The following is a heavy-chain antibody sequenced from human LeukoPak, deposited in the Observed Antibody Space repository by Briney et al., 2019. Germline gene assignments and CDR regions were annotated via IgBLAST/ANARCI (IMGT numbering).Heavy chain of an antibody. D-gene: IGHD2-2*01. CDR2: MGGGDSQI. J-gene: IGHJ6*02. V-gene: IGHV3-48*03. Sequence: GGSLRLSCAASGFTFSSFQMTWVRQAPGKGLEWVSYMGGGDSQIYYADSVKGRFTISRGKSRNTAFLQMDSLRHEDTGVYFCARDRYASRSYVMDVWGQGTTVVVSS. CDR3: ARDRYASRSYVMDV. CDR1: GFTFSSFQ.